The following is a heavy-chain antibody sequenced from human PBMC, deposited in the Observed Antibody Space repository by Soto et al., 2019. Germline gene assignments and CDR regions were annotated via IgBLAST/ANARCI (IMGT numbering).Heavy chain of an antibody. J-gene: IGHJ4*02. CDR3: ARDLEFRDGNISHLDY. CDR2: IFPIFGTT. V-gene: IGHV1-69*13. D-gene: IGHD3-10*01. Sequence: ASVRVSCKASGGTFNTHAFNWVRQVPGQGLEWVGGIFPIFGTTNHAQKFQGRVAITADESTSTVYMKLSSLTSEDTAVYYCARDLEFRDGNISHLDYWGQGTLVTVSS. CDR1: GGTFNTHA.